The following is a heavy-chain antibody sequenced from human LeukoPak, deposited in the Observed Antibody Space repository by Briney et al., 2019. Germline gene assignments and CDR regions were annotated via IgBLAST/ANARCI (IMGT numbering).Heavy chain of an antibody. CDR2: IYQSENT. D-gene: IGHD6-6*01. J-gene: IGHJ4*02. CDR1: GGSISSDDAY. V-gene: IGHV4-30-2*01. CDR3: AAIYSSSSTFDY. Sequence: SETLSLTCTVSGGSISSDDAYWSWIRQPPGKGLEWVGYIYQSENTYYNPSLKSRVTISEDISKNQFSLKLSSVTAADTAVYYCAAIYSSSSTFDYWGQGTLVTVSS.